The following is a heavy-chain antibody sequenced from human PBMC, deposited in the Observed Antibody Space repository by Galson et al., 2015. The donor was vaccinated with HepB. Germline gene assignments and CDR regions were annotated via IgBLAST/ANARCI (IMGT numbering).Heavy chain of an antibody. CDR2: IFSEGTT. J-gene: IGHJ4*02. V-gene: IGHV3-53*01. CDR1: GFIVSSDY. CDR3: ARGAAPGDGYFDS. D-gene: IGHD6-13*01. Sequence: SLRLSCAASGFIVSSDYMNWVRQAPGKGLEWVSAIFSEGTTKYADSVRGRFTISRDNSKNIVYLQMNSLRTEDTAVYYCARGAAPGDGYFDSWGQGTLVTLSS.